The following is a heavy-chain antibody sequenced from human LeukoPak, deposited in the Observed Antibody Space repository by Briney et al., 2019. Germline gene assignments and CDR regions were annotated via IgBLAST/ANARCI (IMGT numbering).Heavy chain of an antibody. Sequence: GGSLRLSCAASGFTLSSHMMSWVRQAPGKGLEWVSYFNGRGGTTDYADSVKGRFTMLRDSSKDTLFLQMNSLRAEDTAVYYCARGVGFTICMDVWGQGTTVTVSS. V-gene: IGHV3-23*01. CDR2: FNGRGGTT. CDR1: GFTLSSHM. J-gene: IGHJ6*02. D-gene: IGHD2-8*01. CDR3: ARGVGFTICMDV.